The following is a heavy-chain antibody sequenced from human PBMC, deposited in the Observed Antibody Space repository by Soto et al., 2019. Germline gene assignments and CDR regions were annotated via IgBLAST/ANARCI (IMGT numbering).Heavy chain of an antibody. CDR1: GGSTSSYY. CDR2: IHYSGST. V-gene: IGHV4-59*01. J-gene: IGHJ6*02. D-gene: IGHD3-3*01. Sequence: SETLSLTCTVSGGSTSSYYWSWIRQPPGKGLEWIGYIHYSGSTNYNPSLKSRVTISVDTSKNQFSLKLSSVTAADTAVYYCARVAHYDFWSGYYRTPYGMDVWGQGTTVTVSS. CDR3: ARVAHYDFWSGYYRTPYGMDV.